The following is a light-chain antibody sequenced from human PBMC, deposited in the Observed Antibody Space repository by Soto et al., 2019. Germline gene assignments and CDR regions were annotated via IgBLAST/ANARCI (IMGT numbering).Light chain of an antibody. CDR3: QVWDGGSDHPVV. Sequence: SYELTQPPSVSVAPGQTASITCGGNNIGSKTVQWYQQKPGQAPVLVVYNNRRRPSGIPERFSGSNSGNTATLTISRVEAGDEADYCCQVWDGGSDHPVVFGGGTKVTVL. CDR2: NNR. CDR1: NIGSKT. V-gene: IGLV3-21*02. J-gene: IGLJ2*01.